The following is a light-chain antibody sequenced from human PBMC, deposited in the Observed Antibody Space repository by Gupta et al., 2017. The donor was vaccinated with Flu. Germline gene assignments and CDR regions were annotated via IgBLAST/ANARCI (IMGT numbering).Light chain of an antibody. CDR1: QSLVYSDGNTY. Sequence: DVVMTQSPLSLPATLGQPASISCTSSQSLVYSDGNTYLSWFHQRPGQSPRRLICEVSNRDSGVPDRFSGSGSDTDFTLKISGVEAEDVGVFYCMQGTHWPPTFGGGTTVEIK. CDR3: MQGTHWPPT. J-gene: IGKJ4*01. V-gene: IGKV2-30*01. CDR2: EVS.